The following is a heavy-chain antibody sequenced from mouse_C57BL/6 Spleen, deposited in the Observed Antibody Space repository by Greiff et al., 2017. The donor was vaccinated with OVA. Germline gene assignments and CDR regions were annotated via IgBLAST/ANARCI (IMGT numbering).Heavy chain of an antibody. J-gene: IGHJ1*03. V-gene: IGHV14-1*01. CDR3: TRPYYYGSSYWYFDV. CDR1: GFNIKDYH. D-gene: IGHD1-1*01. CDR2: IDPEDGDT. Sequence: VQLQQSGAELVRPGASVKLSCTASGFNIKDYHMHWVKQRPEQGLEWIGRIDPEDGDTEYAPKFQGKATMTADTSSNTAYLQLSSLTSEDTAVYYCTRPYYYGSSYWYFDVWGTGTTVTVSS.